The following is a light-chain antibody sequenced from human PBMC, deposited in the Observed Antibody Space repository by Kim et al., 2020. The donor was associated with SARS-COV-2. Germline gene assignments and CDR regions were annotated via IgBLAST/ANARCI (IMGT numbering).Light chain of an antibody. CDR3: MRRSNWPLT. J-gene: IGKJ4*01. V-gene: IGKV3-11*01. Sequence: LPPGERATPSCRASQSFGSSLVWYNKKPGQPPRLLFYEASTGAPVIPARSSGGGSGTDLTLTISGLGPEDFAFYSCMRRSNWPLTFGGGTKLE. CDR2: EAS. CDR1: QSFGSS.